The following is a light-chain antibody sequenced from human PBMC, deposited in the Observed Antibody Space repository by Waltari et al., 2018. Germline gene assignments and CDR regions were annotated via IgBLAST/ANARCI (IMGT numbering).Light chain of an antibody. CDR1: TSDVGSYTL. CDR3: CSYAGSGTYV. J-gene: IGLJ1*01. CDR2: EVI. Sequence: QSALTHPASVSGTPGQSIPIPCPGPTSDVGSYTLVSWYHNHPGKAPKLLICEVIKRPSGVSNRFSGSKSGNTASLTISGLQAEDEADYYCCSYAGSGTYVFGTGTKVTVL. V-gene: IGLV2-23*02.